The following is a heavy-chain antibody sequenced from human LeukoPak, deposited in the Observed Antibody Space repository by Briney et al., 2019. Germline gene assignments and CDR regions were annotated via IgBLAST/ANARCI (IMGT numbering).Heavy chain of an antibody. CDR3: AKRQGEYQLLLLPYYYYYMDV. CDR2: IYSDNT. V-gene: IGHV3-66*03. D-gene: IGHD2-2*01. Sequence: GGSLRLSCTVSGFTVSSNSMSWVRQAPGKGLEWVSFIYSDNTHYSDSVKGRFTISRDNSKNTLYLQMNSLRAEDTAVYYCAKRQGEYQLLLLPYYYYYMDVWGKGTTVTISS. CDR1: GFTVSSNS. J-gene: IGHJ6*03.